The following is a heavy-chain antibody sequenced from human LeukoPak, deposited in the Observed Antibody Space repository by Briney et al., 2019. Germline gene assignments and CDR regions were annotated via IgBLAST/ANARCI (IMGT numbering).Heavy chain of an antibody. J-gene: IGHJ4*02. V-gene: IGHV3-53*05. Sequence: GGSLRLSCAASGFTVSSNYMSWVRQAPGKGLEWVSVIYSGGSTYYADSVKGRFTISRDNSKNTLYLQMNSLRAEDTAVYYCARGFRYNWNYGPFDYWGQGTLVTVSS. D-gene: IGHD1-7*01. CDR3: ARGFRYNWNYGPFDY. CDR1: GFTVSSNY. CDR2: IYSGGST.